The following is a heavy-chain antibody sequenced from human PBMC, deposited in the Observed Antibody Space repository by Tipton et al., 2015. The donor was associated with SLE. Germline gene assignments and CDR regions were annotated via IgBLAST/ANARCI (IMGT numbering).Heavy chain of an antibody. CDR2: ISGSGGNT. CDR3: ARDRYFDY. J-gene: IGHJ4*02. Sequence: LSLTCAVYGGSFSGYYWSWVRQAPGKGLEWVSAISGSGGNTYYADSVKGRFTISRDNSKNTLYLQMNSLRAEDTAVYYCARDRYFDYWGQGTLVTVSS. CDR1: GGSFSGYY. V-gene: IGHV3-23*01.